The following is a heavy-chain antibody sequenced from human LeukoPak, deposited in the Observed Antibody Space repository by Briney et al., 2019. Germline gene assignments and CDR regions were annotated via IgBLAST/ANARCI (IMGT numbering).Heavy chain of an antibody. D-gene: IGHD5-12*01. CDR1: VYTFTSYY. CDR2: IKPGGGST. J-gene: IGHJ4*02. V-gene: IGHV1-46*01. Sequence: ASVKVSFKPAVYTFTSYYMHSVRQAPGQRREWMGIIKPGGGSTRYTHKFHGSITMNRDMSTSTVYMGLRSLRSEDTAVYYCARDRGRGVATTFDFDYWGQGTLVTVSS. CDR3: ARDRGRGVATTFDFDY.